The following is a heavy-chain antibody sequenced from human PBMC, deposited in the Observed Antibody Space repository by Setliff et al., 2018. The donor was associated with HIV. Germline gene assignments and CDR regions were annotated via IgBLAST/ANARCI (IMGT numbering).Heavy chain of an antibody. J-gene: IGHJ6*02. V-gene: IGHV4-34*01. CDR3: ARRLQFLEFLHGVGGLDV. CDR1: GGSFSGYY. CDR2: INHTGST. D-gene: IGHD3-3*01. Sequence: LSLTCAVYGGSFSGYYWSWIRQPPGKGLEWIGEINHTGSTYYNPSLKSRVTISVDTSTNQFSLKLSSATAADTAVYYCARRLQFLEFLHGVGGLDVWGQGTTVTVSS.